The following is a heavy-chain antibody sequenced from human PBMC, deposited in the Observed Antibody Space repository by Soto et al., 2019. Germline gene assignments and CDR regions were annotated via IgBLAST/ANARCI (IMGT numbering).Heavy chain of an antibody. Sequence: RGESLKISCTGSGYSFTDYWISWVRQTPGKGLEWMGRIDSSDSYTDYSPSFQGHVTISADKSINTAYLQWGSLKASDAAIYYCARHLEGGRDRLLDSWGQGTLVTVSS. D-gene: IGHD1-1*01. J-gene: IGHJ4*02. V-gene: IGHV5-10-1*01. CDR1: GYSFTDYW. CDR2: IDSSDSYT. CDR3: ARHLEGGRDRLLDS.